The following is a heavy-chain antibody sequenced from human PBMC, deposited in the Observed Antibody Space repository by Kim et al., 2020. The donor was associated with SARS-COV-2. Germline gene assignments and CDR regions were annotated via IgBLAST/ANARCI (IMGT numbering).Heavy chain of an antibody. J-gene: IGHJ3*02. Sequence: GGSLRLSCAGSGFTFSSYWMHWVRQAPGKGLVWVSRISSDGSSTSYAYSVKGRFPISRDNAKNTVYLQMNSLRAEATAVYYCARGSSGSYPRAYDIWGQG. CDR2: ISSDGSST. D-gene: IGHD1-26*01. CDR3: ARGSSGSYPRAYDI. V-gene: IGHV3-74*01. CDR1: GFTFSSYW.